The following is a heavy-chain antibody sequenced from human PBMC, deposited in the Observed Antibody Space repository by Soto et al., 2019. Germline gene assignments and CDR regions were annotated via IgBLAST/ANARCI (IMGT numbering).Heavy chain of an antibody. V-gene: IGHV3-53*02. CDR1: GFTVSGDY. CDR3: ARGREELLWFGELPSIDFDY. D-gene: IGHD3-10*01. Sequence: EVQLVETGGDLVQPGGSLRLSCAASGFTVSGDYMNWVRQAPGKGLEWVAVLYSGGDTFYADSVKGRFTISRDNSKNTLYLQMNSLRAEDTAVYYCARGREELLWFGELPSIDFDYWGQGILVTVSS. CDR2: LYSGGDT. J-gene: IGHJ4*02.